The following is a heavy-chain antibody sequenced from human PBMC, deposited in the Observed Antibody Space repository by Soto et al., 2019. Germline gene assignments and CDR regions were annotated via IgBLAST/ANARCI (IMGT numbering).Heavy chain of an antibody. D-gene: IGHD6-13*01. Sequence: EVHRLESGGGLVQPGGSLRLSCAASGYTFSTYAMSWVRQAPGMGLEWVSAISVTGGSTYYADSVRGRFTISRDNSKNTLSLQMTSLRAEDTAVYYCAKATYSNVYNFDYWGQGTLVTVSS. J-gene: IGHJ4*02. V-gene: IGHV3-23*01. CDR2: ISVTGGST. CDR1: GYTFSTYA. CDR3: AKATYSNVYNFDY.